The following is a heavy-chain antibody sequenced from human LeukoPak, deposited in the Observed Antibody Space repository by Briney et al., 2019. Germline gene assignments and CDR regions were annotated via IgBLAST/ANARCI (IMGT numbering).Heavy chain of an antibody. CDR2: ITSSGGST. CDR3: AKGLRFLEY. D-gene: IGHD3-3*01. Sequence: GGSLRLSCAASGFTFSNYGMSWVRQAPGKGLEWVSAITSSGGSTYCADSVRGRFTISRDNSKNTLYLQMNSLRAEDTAVYYCAKGLRFLEYWGQGTLVTVSS. J-gene: IGHJ4*02. V-gene: IGHV3-23*01. CDR1: GFTFSNYG.